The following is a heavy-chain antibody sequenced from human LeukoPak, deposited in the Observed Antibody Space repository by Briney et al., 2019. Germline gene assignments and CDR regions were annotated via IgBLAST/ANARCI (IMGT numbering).Heavy chain of an antibody. CDR2: ISYNGRT. CDR1: GGSITSYF. D-gene: IGHD4-23*01. V-gene: IGHV4-59*08. CDR3: ASQNSRPTSIDAFDI. J-gene: IGHJ3*02. Sequence: PSETLSLTCTVSGGSITSYFWSWIRQPPGKGLDWVGYISYNGRTSYNPSLKTRVTISVDTSKNQSSLKVRSVTAADTAVYYCASQNSRPTSIDAFDIWGQGTLVTVSS.